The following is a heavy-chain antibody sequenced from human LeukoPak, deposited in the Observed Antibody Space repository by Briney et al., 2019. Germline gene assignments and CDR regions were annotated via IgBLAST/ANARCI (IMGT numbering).Heavy chain of an antibody. CDR1: GGSISSYY. J-gene: IGHJ4*02. CDR3: ARVGSSWPYYFDY. D-gene: IGHD6-13*01. V-gene: IGHV4-59*01. Sequence: SETLSLTCAVSGGSISSYYWSWSRQPPGKGLGWIGYIYYSGSTNYNPSLKSRVTISVDTSKNQFSLTLSSVTAADTAVYYCARVGSSWPYYFDYWGQGTLVTVSS. CDR2: IYYSGST.